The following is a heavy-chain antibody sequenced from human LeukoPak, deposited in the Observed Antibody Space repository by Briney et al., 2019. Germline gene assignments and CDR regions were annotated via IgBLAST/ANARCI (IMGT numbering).Heavy chain of an antibody. CDR3: ARLPGGYSYGYGFDY. Sequence: SETLSLTCTVSGGSISSYYWRWIRQPPGKGLEWIEYIHYSGSTNYNPSLKSRVTISVDTSKNQFSLKLSSVTAADTAVYYCARLPGGYSYGYGFDYWGQGTLVTVSS. CDR1: GGSISSYY. D-gene: IGHD5-18*01. J-gene: IGHJ4*02. CDR2: IHYSGST. V-gene: IGHV4-59*01.